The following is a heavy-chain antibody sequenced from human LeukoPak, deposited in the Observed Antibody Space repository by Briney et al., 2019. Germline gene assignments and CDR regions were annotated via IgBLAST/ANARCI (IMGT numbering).Heavy chain of an antibody. CDR2: MNRSGGNT. CDR1: GYTFTSYE. V-gene: IGHV1-8*01. D-gene: IGHD6-19*01. CDR3: AREEVRLGSAFDI. Sequence: RGSVKLSCEASGYTFTSYEMNWVRQATGQGLEWVGWMNRSGGNTCYAETFQGRFTMSRNNSINTVYLQLSSLRAEDTSDYYCAREEVRLGSAFDIWGQGTMVSVSS. J-gene: IGHJ3*02.